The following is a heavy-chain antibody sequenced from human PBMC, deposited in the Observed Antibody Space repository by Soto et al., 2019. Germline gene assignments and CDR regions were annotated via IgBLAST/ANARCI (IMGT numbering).Heavy chain of an antibody. V-gene: IGHV3-23*01. J-gene: IGHJ4*02. CDR1: GFTFSSYA. CDR2: ISAGGDSR. Sequence: GGSLRLSCAASGFTFSSYAMSWVRQAPGKGLEWVSGISAGGDSRYYADSVKGRFTISRDNSKNTLYLQMNGLRAEDTAVYYCAKVRAYYFDSSGNLDYWGQGALVTVSS. CDR3: AKVRAYYFDSSGNLDY. D-gene: IGHD3-22*01.